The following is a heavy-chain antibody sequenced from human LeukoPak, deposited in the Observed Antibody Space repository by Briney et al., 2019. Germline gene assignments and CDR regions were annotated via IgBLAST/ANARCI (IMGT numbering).Heavy chain of an antibody. J-gene: IGHJ6*02. CDR1: GGSISSYY. Sequence: PSETLSLTCTVSGGSISSYYWSWIRQPAGKGLEWSGRIYTSGSTNYNPSLKSRVTMSVDTSKNQFSLKLSSVTAADTAVYYCARDLGYSSSPDYYYYGMDVWGQGTTVTVSS. D-gene: IGHD6-6*01. CDR2: IYTSGST. V-gene: IGHV4-4*07. CDR3: ARDLGYSSSPDYYYYGMDV.